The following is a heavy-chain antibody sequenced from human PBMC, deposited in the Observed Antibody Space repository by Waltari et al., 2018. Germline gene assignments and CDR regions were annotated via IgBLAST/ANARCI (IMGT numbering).Heavy chain of an antibody. V-gene: IGHV1-69*01. CDR1: GGHFSSYA. CDR2: IIPIFGTA. CDR3: ARDTTVTTRDAFDI. Sequence: QVQLVQSGAEVKKPGSSVKVSCKASGGHFSSYAISWVRTAPGQGLEWMGGIIPIFGTANYAQKFQGRVTITADESTSTAYMELSSLRSEDTAVYYCARDTTVTTRDAFDIWGQGTMVTVSS. J-gene: IGHJ3*02. D-gene: IGHD4-17*01.